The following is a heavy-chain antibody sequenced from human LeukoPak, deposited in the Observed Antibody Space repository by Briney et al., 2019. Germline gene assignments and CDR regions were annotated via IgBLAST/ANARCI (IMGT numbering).Heavy chain of an antibody. V-gene: IGHV1-69*04. J-gene: IGHJ5*02. CDR1: GGTFSSYA. D-gene: IGHD3-10*01. CDR2: IIPILGIA. CDR3: ERDWVPHYYGSGSYPWFDP. Sequence: GASVKVSCKSSGGTFSSYAISWVRQAPGQGLEWMGRIIPILGIANYAQKFQGRVTITADKSTSTAYMELSSLRSGDTAVYYCERDWVPHYYGSGSYPWFDPWGQGTLVTVSS.